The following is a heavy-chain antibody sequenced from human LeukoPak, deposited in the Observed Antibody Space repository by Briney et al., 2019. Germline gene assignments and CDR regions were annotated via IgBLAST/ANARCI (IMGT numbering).Heavy chain of an antibody. CDR2: ISGGGGST. Sequence: PGGSLRLSCAASGFTFTSYSMNWVRQAPGKGLEWVSTISGGGGSTYYADSVKGRFTISRDNSKNTLYLQMNSLRADDTAVYYCVRSAFHAGSGNYYDYWGQGTLVTVSS. J-gene: IGHJ4*02. CDR1: GFTFTSYS. V-gene: IGHV3-23*01. CDR3: VRSAFHAGSGNYYDY. D-gene: IGHD3-22*01.